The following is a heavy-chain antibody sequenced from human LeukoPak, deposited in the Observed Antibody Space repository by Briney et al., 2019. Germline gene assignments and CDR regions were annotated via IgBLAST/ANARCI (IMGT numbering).Heavy chain of an antibody. V-gene: IGHV1-18*01. J-gene: IGHJ5*02. CDR2: ISAYNGNT. Sequence: ASVKVSCKASGYTFTSYGISWVRQAPGQGLEWMGWISAYNGNTNYAQKLQGRVTMTRDTSISTAYMDLSSLTSDDTAVYYCARSNYGGQGAGDNWFDPWGQGTLVTVSS. D-gene: IGHD4/OR15-4a*01. CDR3: ARSNYGGQGAGDNWFDP. CDR1: GYTFTSYG.